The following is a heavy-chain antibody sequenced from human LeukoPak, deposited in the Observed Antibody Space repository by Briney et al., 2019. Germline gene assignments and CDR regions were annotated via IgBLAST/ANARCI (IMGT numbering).Heavy chain of an antibody. CDR1: GFTFSSYS. D-gene: IGHD1-26*01. V-gene: IGHV3-21*01. CDR3: ARVRSGSLDY. CDR2: IRSSSSDI. J-gene: IGHJ4*02. Sequence: GGSLRLSCAASGFTFSSYSMNWVRQAPGKGLEWVSFIRSSSSDIYYADSVKGRFTISRDNAKNSLYLQMDSLKAEDTAVYYCARVRSGSLDYWGQGTLVTVSS.